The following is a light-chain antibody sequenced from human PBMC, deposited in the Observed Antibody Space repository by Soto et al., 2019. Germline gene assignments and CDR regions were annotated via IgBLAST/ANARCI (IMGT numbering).Light chain of an antibody. CDR1: QSIGSY. CDR3: QQTYISPRT. V-gene: IGKV1-39*01. Sequence: DIQMTQSPSSLSAFVGDRVTISCRASQSIGSYLSWYQQKPGRAPTLLIYATSSFQSGVPSRFSGSGSGTHFTLTISSLQPDDFATYYCQQTYISPRTFGQGTKVEIK. J-gene: IGKJ1*01. CDR2: ATS.